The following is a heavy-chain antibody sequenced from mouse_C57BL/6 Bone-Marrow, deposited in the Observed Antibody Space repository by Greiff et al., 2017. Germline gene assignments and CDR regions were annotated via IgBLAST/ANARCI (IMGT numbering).Heavy chain of an antibody. V-gene: IGHV1-19*01. CDR1: GYTFTDYY. CDR3: AREEGGGYFDV. J-gene: IGHJ1*03. Sequence: EVKLMESGPVLVKPGASVKMSCKASGYTFTDYYMNWVKQSHGKSLEWIGVINPYNGGTSYNQKFKGKATLTVDKSSSTAYMELNSLTSEDSAVXCCAREEGGGYFDVWGTGTTVTVSS. CDR2: INPYNGGT.